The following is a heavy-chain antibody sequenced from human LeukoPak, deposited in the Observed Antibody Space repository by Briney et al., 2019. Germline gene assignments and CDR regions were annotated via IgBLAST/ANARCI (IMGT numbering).Heavy chain of an antibody. D-gene: IGHD3-10*01. CDR1: GFTFSSYA. Sequence: GGSLRLSCAASGFTFSSYAMSWVRQAPGKGLEWVSAISGSGGSTYYADSVKGRFTISRDNSKNTLYLQMNSLRAEDTAVYYCARDRYYYGSGSYYRVYYYYGMDVWGQGTTVTVSS. V-gene: IGHV3-23*01. J-gene: IGHJ6*02. CDR2: ISGSGGST. CDR3: ARDRYYYGSGSYYRVYYYYGMDV.